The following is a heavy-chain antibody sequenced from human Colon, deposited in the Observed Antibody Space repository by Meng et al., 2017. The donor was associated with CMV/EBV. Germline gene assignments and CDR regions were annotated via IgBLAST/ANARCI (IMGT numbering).Heavy chain of an antibody. CDR1: GFTFNIYA. CDR3: ARGDSSTTWLVFDY. D-gene: IGHD6-13*01. V-gene: IGHV3-23*01. Sequence: ASGFTFNIYAMTWVRQTPGKGLEWVSTVLGTGPTYYADYVKGRFTISRDDSRNTLFLQLNSLRDEDTAVFYCARGDSSTTWLVFDYWGLGTLVTVSS. J-gene: IGHJ4*02. CDR2: VLGTGPT.